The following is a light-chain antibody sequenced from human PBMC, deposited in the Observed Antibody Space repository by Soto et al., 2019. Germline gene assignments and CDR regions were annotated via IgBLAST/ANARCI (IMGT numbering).Light chain of an antibody. J-gene: IGKJ4*01. CDR3: QQYGSPPFT. CDR2: GAS. V-gene: IGKV3-20*01. Sequence: EIVLTPSPGTLSLSPGERATLSCRASQTVIDNYVAWYQQKPGQTPRLLIHGASSRATGTPDRFSGSGSGTDFTLIISRLEPEDFAVYYCQQYGSPPFTFGGGTKVDIK. CDR1: QTVIDNY.